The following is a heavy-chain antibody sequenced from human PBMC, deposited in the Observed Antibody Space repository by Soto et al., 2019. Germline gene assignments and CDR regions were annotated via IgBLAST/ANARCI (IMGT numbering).Heavy chain of an antibody. J-gene: IGHJ6*02. V-gene: IGHV4-30-4*01. CDR1: GGSISSGDYY. CDR2: IYYSGIT. CDR3: ARGWRYCSSTSCYLGYYGMDV. D-gene: IGHD2-2*01. Sequence: PSETLSLTCTVSGGSISSGDYYWSWIRQPPGKGLEWIGYIYYSGITYYNPSLKSRVTISVDTSKNQFSLKLSSVTAADTAVYYCARGWRYCSSTSCYLGYYGMDVWGQGTTVTVSS.